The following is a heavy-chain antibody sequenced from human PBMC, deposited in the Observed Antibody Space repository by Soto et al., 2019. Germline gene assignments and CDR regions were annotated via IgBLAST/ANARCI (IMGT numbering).Heavy chain of an antibody. V-gene: IGHV1-69*01. D-gene: IGHD1-26*01. J-gene: IGHJ4*02. CDR3: ARDRVGATKGPFDY. Sequence: QVQLVQSGAEVKKPGSSVKVSCKASGGTFSSYAISWVRQAPGQGLEWMGGIIPIFGTANYAQKFQGRVTITADESTSTDYMELSSLRSEDTAVYYCARDRVGATKGPFDYWGQGTLVTVSS. CDR2: IIPIFGTA. CDR1: GGTFSSYA.